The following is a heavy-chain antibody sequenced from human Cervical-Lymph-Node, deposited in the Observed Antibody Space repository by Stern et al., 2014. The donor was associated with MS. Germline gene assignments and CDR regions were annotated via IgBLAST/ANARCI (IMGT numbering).Heavy chain of an antibody. V-gene: IGHV1-2*06. Sequence: QVQLVQSGAEVKKPGASVKVSCKASGYTFSAYYMHWVRQAPGQGLEWMGRINPNSGGTDYAQKFQGRVTMTSDTSITTAYMDLSRLTSDDTAIYYCARARANIAGAPGWYDPWGQGTLVTVSS. CDR1: GYTFSAYY. CDR2: INPNSGGT. J-gene: IGHJ5*02. CDR3: ARARANIAGAPGWYDP. D-gene: IGHD1-26*01.